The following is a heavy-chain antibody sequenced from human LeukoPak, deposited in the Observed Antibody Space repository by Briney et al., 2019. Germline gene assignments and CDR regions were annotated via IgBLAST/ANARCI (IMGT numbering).Heavy chain of an antibody. J-gene: IGHJ4*02. Sequence: SETLSLTCTVSGGSITTYFWSWIRQTPGKGLEWVGTFYYSGRTYYNPSLNSRVSVSVDTSQNHFSLHLNSVTAADTAVYYCATLRRNGSGTNYPPGYFDYWGQGTLVSVSS. D-gene: IGHD3-10*01. CDR3: ATLRRNGSGTNYPPGYFDY. CDR1: GGSITTYF. CDR2: FYYSGRT. V-gene: IGHV4-59*05.